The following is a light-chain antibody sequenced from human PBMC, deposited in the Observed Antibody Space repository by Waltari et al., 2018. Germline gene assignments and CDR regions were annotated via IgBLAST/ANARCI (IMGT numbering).Light chain of an antibody. Sequence: EIVMTQSPLSLPVTPGEPASISCRSSQSLLNSNGHNSLDWSLQKPGQSPQLLIYLGSYRASGVPDRFGGSGSGTDFTLRISGVEAEDVGVYHCMQAPWTFGQGTKVEIK. CDR3: MQAPWT. CDR1: QSLLNSNGHNS. V-gene: IGKV2-28*01. J-gene: IGKJ1*01. CDR2: LGS.